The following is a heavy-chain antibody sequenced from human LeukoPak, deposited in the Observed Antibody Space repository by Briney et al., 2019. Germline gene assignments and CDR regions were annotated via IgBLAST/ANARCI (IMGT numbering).Heavy chain of an antibody. D-gene: IGHD6-19*01. V-gene: IGHV3-21*01. Sequence: PGGSLRLSCAASGFTFSSYSMNWVRQAPGKGLEWVSSISSSSSSYIYYADSVKGRFTISRDNSKNTLYLQMNSLRAEDTAVYYCAGFSGWYGDYWGQGTLVTVSS. CDR2: ISSSSSSYI. J-gene: IGHJ4*02. CDR3: AGFSGWYGDY. CDR1: GFTFSSYS.